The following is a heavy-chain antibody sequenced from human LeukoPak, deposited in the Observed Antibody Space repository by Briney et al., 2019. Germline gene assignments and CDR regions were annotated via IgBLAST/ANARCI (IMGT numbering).Heavy chain of an antibody. CDR2: ISGGGAGT. V-gene: IGHV3-23*01. Sequence: AMSXVXQXPGXGXXWVSSISGGGAGTYYADSVKGRFTISRDNSKNTLYLQMNSLRAEDTAVYYCARVASAAHFDYWGQGTLVTVSS. CDR3: ARVASAAHFDY. J-gene: IGHJ4*02. CDR1: A. D-gene: IGHD2-2*01.